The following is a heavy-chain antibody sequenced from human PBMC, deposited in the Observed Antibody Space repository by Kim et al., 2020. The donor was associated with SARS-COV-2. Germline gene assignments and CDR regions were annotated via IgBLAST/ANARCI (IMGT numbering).Heavy chain of an antibody. D-gene: IGHD3-10*01. CDR3: ARDLGYGSGSYYHIGMDV. J-gene: IGHJ6*02. V-gene: IGHV3-48*02. Sequence: KGRFTISRDNAKNSLYLQMNSLRDEDTAVYYCARDLGYGSGSYYHIGMDVWGQGTTVTVSS.